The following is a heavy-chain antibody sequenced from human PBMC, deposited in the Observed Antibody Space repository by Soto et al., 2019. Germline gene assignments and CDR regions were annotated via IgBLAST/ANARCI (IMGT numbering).Heavy chain of an antibody. Sequence: ASVKVSCKASGGTFSSYAISWVRQAPGQGLEWMGGIIPIFGTANYAQKFQGRVTITADESTSTAYMELSSLRSEDTAVYYCTRDLRSTPLLGMDVWGQGTTVTVSS. D-gene: IGHD1-26*01. CDR1: GGTFSSYA. CDR2: IIPIFGTA. V-gene: IGHV1-69*13. CDR3: TRDLRSTPLLGMDV. J-gene: IGHJ6*02.